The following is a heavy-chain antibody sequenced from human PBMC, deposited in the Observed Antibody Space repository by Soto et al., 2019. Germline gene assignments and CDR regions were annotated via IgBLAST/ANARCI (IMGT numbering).Heavy chain of an antibody. CDR1: EGTLSDHD. D-gene: IGHD3-16*02. V-gene: IGHV3-15*07. CDR2: IKSKTDGGTT. J-gene: IGHJ4*02. CDR3: TSLYYGH. Sequence: PGGSQRLSYTGSEGTLSDHDVDWVRQAPGKGLEWVGRIKSKTDGGTTDYAAPVKGRFTISRDESQNTLYLQMNSLKTEDTAVYYCTSLYYGHWGQGTLVPVSS.